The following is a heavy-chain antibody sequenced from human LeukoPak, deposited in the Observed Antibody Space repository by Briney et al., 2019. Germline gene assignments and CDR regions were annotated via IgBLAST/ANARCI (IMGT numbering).Heavy chain of an antibody. CDR2: MYYSGST. V-gene: IGHV4-39*01. CDR1: GGSISTSNYY. Sequence: SETLSLTCTVSGGSISTSNYYWGWIRQPPGKGLEWIGSMYYSGSTFYNPSLKSRVTISVDTSKNQFSLKLSSVTAADTAVYYCARHSNAWLAFDYWGQGTLVTVSS. J-gene: IGHJ4*02. CDR3: ARHSNAWLAFDY. D-gene: IGHD6-19*01.